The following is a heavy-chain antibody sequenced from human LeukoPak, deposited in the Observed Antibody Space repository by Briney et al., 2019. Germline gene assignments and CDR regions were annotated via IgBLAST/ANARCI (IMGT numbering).Heavy chain of an antibody. Sequence: GGPLRLSCAASGFTFDDYAMHWVRQAPGKGLEWVSLISGDGGSTYYADSVKGRFTISRDNSKNSLYLQMNSLRTEDTALYYCAKDNRITMVRGVLDVWGQGTTVTVSS. D-gene: IGHD3-10*01. V-gene: IGHV3-43*02. CDR2: ISGDGGST. CDR1: GFTFDDYA. J-gene: IGHJ6*02. CDR3: AKDNRITMVRGVLDV.